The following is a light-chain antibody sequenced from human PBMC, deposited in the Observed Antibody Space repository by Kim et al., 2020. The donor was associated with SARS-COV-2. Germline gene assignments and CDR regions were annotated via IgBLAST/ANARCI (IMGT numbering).Light chain of an antibody. CDR3: QQSYSSPLYT. V-gene: IGKV4-1*01. CDR2: WAS. CDR1: QSLLYSSNNKNY. J-gene: IGKJ2*01. Sequence: ATINCKSSQSLLYSSNNKNYLAWYQQKPGQPPKLLIYWASTREFGVPDRFSGSGSGTDFTLTISSLQAEDVAVYYCQQSYSSPLYTFGQGTKLEI.